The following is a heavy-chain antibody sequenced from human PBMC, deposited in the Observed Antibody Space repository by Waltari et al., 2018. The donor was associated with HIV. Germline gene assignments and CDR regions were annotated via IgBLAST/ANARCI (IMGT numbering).Heavy chain of an antibody. J-gene: IGHJ4*02. D-gene: IGHD4-17*01. V-gene: IGHV4-39*01. CDR1: GGSISSSSYY. CDR2: IYYSGST. CDR3: ASQIDYGDYGYFDY. Sequence: QLQLQESGPGLVKPSETLSLTCTVSGGSISSSSYYWGWIRQPPGKGLGWIGSIYYSGSTYYNPSLKSRVTISVDTSKNQFSLKLSSVTAADTAVYYCASQIDYGDYGYFDYWGQGTLVTVSS.